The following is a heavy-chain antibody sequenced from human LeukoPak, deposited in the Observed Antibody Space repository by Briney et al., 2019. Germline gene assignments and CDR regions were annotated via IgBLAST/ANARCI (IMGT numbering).Heavy chain of an antibody. V-gene: IGHV3-48*04. D-gene: IGHD5-12*01. CDR1: GFTFSSYS. J-gene: IGHJ4*02. CDR2: ISSSSSTI. Sequence: GGSLRLSCAASGFTFSSYSMNWVRQAPGKGLEWVSYISSSSSTIYYADSVKGRFTTSRDNAKNSLYLQMNSLRAEDTAVYCCAKGGYSGYDGYWGQGTLVTASS. CDR3: AKGGYSGYDGY.